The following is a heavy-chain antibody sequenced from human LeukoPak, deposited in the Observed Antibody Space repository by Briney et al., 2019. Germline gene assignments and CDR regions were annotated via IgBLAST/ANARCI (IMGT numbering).Heavy chain of an antibody. D-gene: IGHD3-22*01. CDR2: INAGNGNT. CDR1: GYTFTSYA. J-gene: IGHJ3*01. Sequence: GASVKVSCEDSGYTFTSYAMHWVRQAPGQRLEWMEWINAGNGNTKYSQKFQGRVTITRDTSASTAYMELSSLRSEDTAVYYCARRQAPTTMIVVVLEDAFDFWGQGTMVTVSS. V-gene: IGHV1-3*01. CDR3: ARRQAPTTMIVVVLEDAFDF.